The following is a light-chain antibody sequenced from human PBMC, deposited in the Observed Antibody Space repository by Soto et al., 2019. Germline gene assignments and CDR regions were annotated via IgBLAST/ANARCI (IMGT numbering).Light chain of an antibody. CDR3: DQDGNSPRT. Sequence: EIVLTQSPGTLSLSPGERATLSCRASQSVSINYLAWYQHKPGQAPRLLMDGVSRMATGIPARFSGSGSGTDVSLTSSRLEPDDFAVYYYDQDGNSPRTFGKGTKVEIK. J-gene: IGKJ1*01. CDR1: QSVSINY. V-gene: IGKV3-20*01. CDR2: GVS.